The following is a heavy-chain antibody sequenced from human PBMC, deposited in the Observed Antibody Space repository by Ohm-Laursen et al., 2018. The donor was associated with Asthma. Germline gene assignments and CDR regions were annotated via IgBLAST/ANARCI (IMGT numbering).Heavy chain of an antibody. J-gene: IGHJ5*02. CDR1: GYTFSRYS. CDR2: ISWNSGSI. D-gene: IGHD4-17*01. Sequence: SLRLSCAVSGYTFSRYSIHWVRQIPGKGLEWVSGISWNSGSIGYADSVKGRFTISRDNAKNSLYLQMNSLRPEDTAFYYCAKLVGVTTAWGQGTLVTVSS. CDR3: AKLVGVTTA. V-gene: IGHV3-9*01.